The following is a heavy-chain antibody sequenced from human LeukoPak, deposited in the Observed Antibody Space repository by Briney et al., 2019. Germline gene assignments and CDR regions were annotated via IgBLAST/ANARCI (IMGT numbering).Heavy chain of an antibody. CDR3: ARDSVVNYYYYYMDV. CDR2: IYTSGST. CDR1: GGSISSGSYY. D-gene: IGHD3-16*02. J-gene: IGHJ6*03. Sequence: SETLSLTCTVSGGSISSGSYYWSWIRQPAGKGLEWIGRIYTSGSTNYNPSLKSRVTISVDTSKNQFSLKLSSVTAAGTAVYYCARDSVVNYYYYYMDVWGKGTTVTVSS. V-gene: IGHV4-61*02.